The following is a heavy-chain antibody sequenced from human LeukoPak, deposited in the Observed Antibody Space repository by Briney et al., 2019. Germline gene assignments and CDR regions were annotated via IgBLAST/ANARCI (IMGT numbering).Heavy chain of an antibody. Sequence: PSETLSLTCTVSGGSISSSSYWWGWIRQPPGKRLEWIANIYYSGSTHYNPSLKSRVTISIEKSKNQFSLKLSSVTAADTAVYYCARNYYESSGYYPWNFDYWGQGTLVTVSS. CDR3: ARNYYESSGYYPWNFDY. CDR2: IYYSGST. CDR1: GGSISSSSYW. J-gene: IGHJ4*02. D-gene: IGHD3-22*01. V-gene: IGHV4-39*01.